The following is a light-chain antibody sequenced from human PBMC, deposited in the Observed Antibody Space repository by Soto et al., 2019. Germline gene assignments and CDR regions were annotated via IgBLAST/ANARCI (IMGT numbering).Light chain of an antibody. CDR3: QQYYSYPFT. V-gene: IGKV1-8*01. CDR2: AAS. Sequence: AIRMTQSPSSFSASTGDRVTITCRASQGISSYLAWYQQKPGKAPKLLIYAASTLQSGVPSRFSGSGSGTDFTLTLSCLQSEDFATYYFQQYYSYPFTFGPGTKVDIK. J-gene: IGKJ3*01. CDR1: QGISSY.